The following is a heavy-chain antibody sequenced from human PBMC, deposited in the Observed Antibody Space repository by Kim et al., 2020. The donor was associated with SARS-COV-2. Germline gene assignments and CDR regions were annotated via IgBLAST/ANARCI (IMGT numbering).Heavy chain of an antibody. Sequence: GGSLRLSCAASGFTFSSYAMHWVRQAPGKGLEWVAVISYDGSNKYYADSVKGRFTISRDNSKNTLYLQMNSLGAEDTAVYYCARVGYSSSWYSVEYYYYYYGMDVWGQGTTVTVSS. CDR1: GFTFSSYA. J-gene: IGHJ6*02. CDR2: ISYDGSNK. CDR3: ARVGYSSSWYSVEYYYYYYGMDV. D-gene: IGHD6-13*01. V-gene: IGHV3-30*04.